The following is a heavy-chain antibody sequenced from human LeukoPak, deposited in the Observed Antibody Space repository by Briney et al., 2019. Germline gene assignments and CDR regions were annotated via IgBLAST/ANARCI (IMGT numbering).Heavy chain of an antibody. CDR1: GYTPTELS. CDR2: FDPEDGET. J-gene: IGHJ1*01. V-gene: IGHV1-24*01. Sequence: ASVKVSCKVSGYTPTELSMHWVRQAPGKGLEWMGGFDPEDGETIYAQKLQGRVTMTEDTSTDTAYMELSSMRSEDTAVYYCATVPYLYGGNSGKYFQHWGQGTLVTVSS. D-gene: IGHD4-23*01. CDR3: ATVPYLYGGNSGKYFQH.